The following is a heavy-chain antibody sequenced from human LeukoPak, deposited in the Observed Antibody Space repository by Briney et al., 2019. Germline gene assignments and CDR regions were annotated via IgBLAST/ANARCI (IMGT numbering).Heavy chain of an antibody. CDR2: ISGSSSSI. J-gene: IGHJ4*03. V-gene: IGHV3-23*01. D-gene: IGHD2-2*01. CDR1: RFPFSVFT. CDR3: ARGPSVPASTDYLDR. Sequence: GGSLRLSRAASRFPFSVFTTSCGSQAPGKGLEYVSAISGSSSSIYYANSVKGRFTISRDNPKNTLFLQMHSLRIEDTAVYYCARGPSVPASTDYLDRCGHGALETVSS.